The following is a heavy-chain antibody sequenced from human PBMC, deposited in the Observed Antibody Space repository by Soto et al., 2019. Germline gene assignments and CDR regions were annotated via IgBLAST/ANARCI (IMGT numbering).Heavy chain of an antibody. CDR3: AREQSLNY. CDR1: GYTFTNYY. V-gene: IGHV1-46*01. J-gene: IGHJ4*01. Sequence: QVQLVQSGAEVKRPGASVKVSCEASGYTFTNYYMHWVRQAPGQGLEWMGLINPRGGSTTYAQKFQGRVTMTRATSTSTVYMELSSLRSEDTAVYYCAREQSLNYWGQGTLVTVSS. CDR2: INPRGGST. D-gene: IGHD6-19*01.